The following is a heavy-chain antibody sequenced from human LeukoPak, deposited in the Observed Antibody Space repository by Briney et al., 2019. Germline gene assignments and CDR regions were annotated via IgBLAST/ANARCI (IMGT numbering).Heavy chain of an antibody. V-gene: IGHV6-1*01. J-gene: IGHJ1*01. CDR3: ANGYVHRLGF. Sequence: SQTLSLTCAISADCVSSNSSTWNWIRQSPSRGLEWLGRTYYRSKWRNDYAVSVKGRITVNPDTSKNQFSLHLNSVTPEDTALYFCANGYVHRLGFWGQGILVTVSS. D-gene: IGHD3-16*01. CDR2: TYYRSKWRN. CDR1: ADCVSSNSST.